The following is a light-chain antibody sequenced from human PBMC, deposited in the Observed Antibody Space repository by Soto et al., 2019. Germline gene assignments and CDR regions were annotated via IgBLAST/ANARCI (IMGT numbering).Light chain of an antibody. CDR2: DVS. CDR3: SSYTTSNTRQIV. CDR1: SSEVCGYNY. V-gene: IGLV2-14*01. J-gene: IGLJ1*01. Sequence: QSVLTQPASVFGAPGQSITISCTGTSSEVCGYNYVSWYQQHPGKAPKFMIYDVSNRPSGVSNRFSGSKSGNTASLTISGLQAEDEADYYCSSYTTSNTRQIVFGTGTKVTVL.